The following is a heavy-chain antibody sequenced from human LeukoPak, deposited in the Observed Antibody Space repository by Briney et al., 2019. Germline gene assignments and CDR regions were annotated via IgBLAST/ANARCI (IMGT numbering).Heavy chain of an antibody. CDR3: ALRSYYLLGNYYYMDV. Sequence: ASVKVSCKASGYTFTSYGISWVRQAPGQGLEWMGWISGYNGNTNYAQNLQGTVTMTTDKSTSTVYMELRSLGSDDTAVYYCALRSYYLLGNYYYMDVWGKGTTVTVSS. CDR2: ISGYNGNT. J-gene: IGHJ6*03. CDR1: GYTFTSYG. V-gene: IGHV1-18*01. D-gene: IGHD1-26*01.